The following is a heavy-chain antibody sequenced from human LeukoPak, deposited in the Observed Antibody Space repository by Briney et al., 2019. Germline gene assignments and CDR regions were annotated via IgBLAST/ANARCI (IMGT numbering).Heavy chain of an antibody. Sequence: ASVKVSCKASGYTFTGYYMHWVRQAPGQGLEWMGRINPKRGGTNYAQKLQGRVTMTRDTSISTAYMELSRLRSDDTAVYYCATDAYYYDSSGYSTSVHYFDYWGQGTQVTVSS. CDR1: GYTFTGYY. CDR2: INPKRGGT. V-gene: IGHV1-2*06. D-gene: IGHD3-22*01. CDR3: ATDAYYYDSSGYSTSVHYFDY. J-gene: IGHJ4*02.